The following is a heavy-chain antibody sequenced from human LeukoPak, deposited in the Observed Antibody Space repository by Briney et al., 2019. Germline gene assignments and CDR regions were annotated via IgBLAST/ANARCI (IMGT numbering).Heavy chain of an antibody. CDR1: GYTFTSYD. J-gene: IGHJ5*02. CDR2: MNPNSGNT. D-gene: IGHD2-2*01. Sequence: ASVKVSCKASGYTFTSYDINWVRQATGQGLEWMGWMNPNSGNTGYAQKFQGRVTKTRNTSISTAYMELSSLRSEDTAVYYSARESTSINWFDPWGQGTLVTVSS. V-gene: IGHV1-8*01. CDR3: ARESTSINWFDP.